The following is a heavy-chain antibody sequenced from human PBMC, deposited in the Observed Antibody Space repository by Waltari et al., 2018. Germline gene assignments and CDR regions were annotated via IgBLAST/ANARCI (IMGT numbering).Heavy chain of an antibody. J-gene: IGHJ4*02. CDR1: GFPSSIFG. V-gene: IGHV3-30*02. CDR2: IWFDGSDK. D-gene: IGHD2-2*02. CDR3: AKDAFGNTYLDF. Sequence: QVNLVESGGGVVQPGGSLRLSCATSGFPSSIFGIHWVRQAPGKGLEWVALIWFDGSDKFYADSVRGRFTISRDNSARTLYLDMDSLRLDDTAMYYCAKDAFGNTYLDFWGQGTLVTVSS.